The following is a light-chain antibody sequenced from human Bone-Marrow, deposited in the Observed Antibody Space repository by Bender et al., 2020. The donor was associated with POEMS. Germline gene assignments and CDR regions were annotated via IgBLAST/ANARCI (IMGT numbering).Light chain of an antibody. CDR2: DVS. CDR3: CSYAGRYTNVV. J-gene: IGLJ2*01. CDR1: SSDIGAYKY. V-gene: IGLV2-14*03. Sequence: QSALTQPASVSGSPGQSITISCTGTSSDIGAYKYVSWFQQHPGKAPIVMIYDVSNRPSGVSNRFSGSKSGNTASLTISGLQAEDEAYYYCCSYAGRYTNVVFGGGTKLTVL.